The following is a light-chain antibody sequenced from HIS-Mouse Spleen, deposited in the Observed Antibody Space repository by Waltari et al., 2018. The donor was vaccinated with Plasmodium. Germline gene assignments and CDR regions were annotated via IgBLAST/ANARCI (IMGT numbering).Light chain of an antibody. J-gene: IGKJ3*01. CDR3: QQYNNWSFT. CDR1: QSVSSN. Sequence: EIVMPQSPATLSVSHGERATLSCRASQSVSSNLDWSQQKPGQAPRLLIYGASTRATGIPARFSGSGSGTEFTLTISSLQSEDFAVYYCQQYNNWSFTFGPGTKVDIK. CDR2: GAS. V-gene: IGKV3-15*01.